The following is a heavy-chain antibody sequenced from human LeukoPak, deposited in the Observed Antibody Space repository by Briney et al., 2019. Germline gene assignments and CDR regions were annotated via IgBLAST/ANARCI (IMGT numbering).Heavy chain of an antibody. CDR3: ASTDAGYSSGWYHGVGAFDI. CDR2: INPNSGGT. V-gene: IGHV1-2*06. D-gene: IGHD6-19*01. J-gene: IGHJ3*02. Sequence: GASVKVSCKASGYTFAGYYMHWVRQAPGQGLEWMGRINPNSGGTNYAQKFQGRVTMTRDTSISTAYMELSRLRSDDTAVYYCASTDAGYSSGWYHGVGAFDIWGQGTMVTVSS. CDR1: GYTFAGYY.